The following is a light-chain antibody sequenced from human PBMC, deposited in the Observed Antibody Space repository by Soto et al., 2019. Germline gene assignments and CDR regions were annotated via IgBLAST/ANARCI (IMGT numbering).Light chain of an antibody. CDR1: SSDVGKYDR. CDR2: EVT. V-gene: IGLV2-18*02. CDR3: SSYTSTSRYV. Sequence: QSVLTQPPSVCRSPGQSVTISCTGTSSDVGKYDRVSWYQQPPGTAPKLIIYEVTNRPSGVPARFSGSKSGNTASLTISGLQAEDEADYYCSSYTSTSRYVFGAGTKVTVL. J-gene: IGLJ1*01.